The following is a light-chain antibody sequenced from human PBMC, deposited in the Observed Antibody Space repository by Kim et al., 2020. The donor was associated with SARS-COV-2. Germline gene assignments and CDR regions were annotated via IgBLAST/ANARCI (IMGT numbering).Light chain of an antibody. J-gene: IGKJ1*01. Sequence: ASVGNRVTITCRASRSISSWLAWYQQRQGKAPKVLIYRASDLEGGVPSRFSGSVSGTEFTLTISSLQPDDFATYYCQQYNTYPWTFGQGTKVDIK. CDR1: RSISSW. CDR2: RAS. V-gene: IGKV1-5*03. CDR3: QQYNTYPWT.